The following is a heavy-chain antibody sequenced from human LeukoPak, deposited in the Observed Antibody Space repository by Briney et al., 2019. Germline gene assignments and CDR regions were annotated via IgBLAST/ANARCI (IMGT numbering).Heavy chain of an antibody. Sequence: SETLSLTCTVSGGSVSSTTYFWSWIRQPPGKGLEWVASINYSGSTYYNPSLKSRVTISVDTSENQFSLKLSSVTAADTAVYYCARYVVYGSGKYYFDYWGQGTLVTVSS. D-gene: IGHD3-10*01. CDR2: INYSGST. J-gene: IGHJ4*02. V-gene: IGHV4-39*01. CDR3: ARYVVYGSGKYYFDY. CDR1: GGSVSSTTYF.